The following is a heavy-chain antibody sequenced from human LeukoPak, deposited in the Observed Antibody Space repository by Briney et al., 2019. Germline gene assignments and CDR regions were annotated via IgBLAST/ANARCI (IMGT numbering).Heavy chain of an antibody. V-gene: IGHV3-30*18. D-gene: IGHD3-9*01. CDR1: GFTFSNYG. CDR3: AKVPRQHDNWFDP. Sequence: GGSLRLSCAASGFTFSNYGMHWVRQAPGKGLEWVAVISYDGSNKYYADSVKGRFTISRDDAKNSLYLQMNSLRAEDTAIYYCAKVPRQHDNWFDPWGRGTLVTVSS. J-gene: IGHJ5*02. CDR2: ISYDGSNK.